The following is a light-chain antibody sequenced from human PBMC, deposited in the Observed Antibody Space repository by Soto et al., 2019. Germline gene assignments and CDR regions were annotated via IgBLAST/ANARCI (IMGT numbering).Light chain of an antibody. Sequence: DIVMTQSPDSLAVSLGERATINCKSSQSVLYSSNNKNYLAWYQQKSGQPPKLLISWASTRESGVPDRFSGSGSATDFTLTISSLQAEDVAVYYCQKYYNTPQTFGQGTKLEIK. V-gene: IGKV4-1*01. CDR1: QSVLYSSNNKNY. CDR2: WAS. CDR3: QKYYNTPQT. J-gene: IGKJ2*01.